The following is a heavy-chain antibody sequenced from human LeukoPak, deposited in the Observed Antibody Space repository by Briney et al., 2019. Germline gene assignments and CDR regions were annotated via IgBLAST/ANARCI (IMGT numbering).Heavy chain of an antibody. D-gene: IGHD1-1*01. CDR2: ISSSGSTI. V-gene: IGHV3-48*03. CDR3: ARGASNWNFDYYGMDV. CDR1: GFTFSSCE. J-gene: IGHJ6*02. Sequence: GGSLRLSCAASGFTFSSCEMNWVRQAPGKGLEWVSYISSSGSTIYYADSVKGRFTISRDNAKNSLYLQMNSLRAEDMAVYYCARGASNWNFDYYGMDVWGQGTRSPSP.